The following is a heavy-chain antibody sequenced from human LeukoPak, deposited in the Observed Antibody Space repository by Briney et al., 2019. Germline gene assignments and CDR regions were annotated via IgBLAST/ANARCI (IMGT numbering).Heavy chain of an antibody. D-gene: IGHD5-12*01. V-gene: IGHV3-15*04. CDR3: VTYEGVA. CDR1: GFTFTNAL. Sequence: GGSLRLSCAASGFTFTNALMSWVRQAPGKGLEWVGRIESKTNGGTTDYAAPVKGRFTISRDDSKYMLYLQMNSLKTDDTAVYYCVTYEGVAWGQRTLVTVSS. J-gene: IGHJ5*02. CDR2: IESKTNGGTT.